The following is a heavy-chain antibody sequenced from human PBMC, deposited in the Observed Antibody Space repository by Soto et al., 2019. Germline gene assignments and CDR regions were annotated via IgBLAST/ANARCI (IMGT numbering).Heavy chain of an antibody. D-gene: IGHD6-19*01. CDR1: GYTFTKYA. CDR2: INAGNGNT. CDR3: AREQWLGVDY. J-gene: IGHJ4*02. V-gene: IGHV1-3*05. Sequence: QVQLVQSGAEEKKPGASVKISFKASGYTFTKYAMHWVRQAPAQSLEWMEWINAGNGNTKYSQKFQGRVTITRDTSASTAYMELSNLRSEDTAVYYCAREQWLGVDYWGQGTLVTVSS.